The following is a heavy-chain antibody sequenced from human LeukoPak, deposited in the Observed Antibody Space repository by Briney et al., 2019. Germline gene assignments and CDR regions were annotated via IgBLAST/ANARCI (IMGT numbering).Heavy chain of an antibody. V-gene: IGHV7-4-1*02. CDR1: GYTFTNSG. CDR2: INPNTGNP. CDR3: AKEGSGSSLEY. J-gene: IGHJ4*02. D-gene: IGHD6-6*01. Sequence: ASVKVSCKASGYTFTNSGLNWVRQAPGQGLEWMGWINPNTGNPTYVQGFAGRFVFSLDTSVSTTYLQISSLKAEDTAMYYCAKEGSGSSLEYWGQGTLVTVSS.